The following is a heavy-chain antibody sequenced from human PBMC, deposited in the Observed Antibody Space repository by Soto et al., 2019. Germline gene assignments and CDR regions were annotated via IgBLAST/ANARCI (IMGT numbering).Heavy chain of an antibody. J-gene: IGHJ4*02. D-gene: IGHD6-13*01. V-gene: IGHV4-34*01. Sequence: SETLSLTCAVYGGSFSGYYWSWIRQPPGKGLEWIGEINHSGSTNYNPSLKSRVTISVDTSKNQFSLKLSSVTAADTAVYYCARPSGSSSWYYFDYWGQGTLVTVSS. CDR2: INHSGST. CDR3: ARPSGSSSWYYFDY. CDR1: GGSFSGYY.